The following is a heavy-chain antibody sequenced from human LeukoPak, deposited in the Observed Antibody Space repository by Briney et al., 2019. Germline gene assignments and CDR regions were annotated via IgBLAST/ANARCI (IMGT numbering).Heavy chain of an antibody. D-gene: IGHD3-22*01. V-gene: IGHV1-2*02. CDR1: GYTFTGYN. CDR2: INPNSVGT. J-gene: IGHJ5*02. Sequence: ASVKVSRKASGYTFTGYNMHWGRQAPGQRLEWMGWINPNSVGTNNPQKFQGRVTTTRDTSISTAYMELSRLRSDDTAVYYCAMVFPRLLNFSAPWGQGTLVTVSS. CDR3: AMVFPRLLNFSAP.